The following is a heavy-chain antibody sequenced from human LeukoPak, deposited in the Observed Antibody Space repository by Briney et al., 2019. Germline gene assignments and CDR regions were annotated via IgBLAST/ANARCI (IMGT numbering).Heavy chain of an antibody. Sequence: GGSLRLSCAASGFTFSSYEMNWVRQAPGKGLEWVSYISSSGSTIYYGDSVKGRFTISRDNAKSSVYLQMNSLRAEDTAVYYCAELGITMIGGVWGKGTTVTISS. J-gene: IGHJ6*04. CDR1: GFTFSSYE. CDR2: ISSSGSTI. CDR3: AELGITMIGGV. V-gene: IGHV3-48*03. D-gene: IGHD3-10*02.